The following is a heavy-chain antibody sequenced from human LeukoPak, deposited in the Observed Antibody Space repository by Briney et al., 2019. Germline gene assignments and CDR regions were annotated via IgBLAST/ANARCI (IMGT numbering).Heavy chain of an antibody. V-gene: IGHV3-30-3*01. CDR3: AGERPSSSWYDF. CDR2: ISYDGSDK. Sequence: GGSLRLSCAASGFTFSNYAMHWVRQAPGKGLEWVAVISYDGSDKYYADSVKGRFTISRDNGKKSLYLQMNSLRVEDTAVYYCAGERPSSSWYDFWGQGTLVTVSS. CDR1: GFTFSNYA. D-gene: IGHD6-13*01. J-gene: IGHJ5*01.